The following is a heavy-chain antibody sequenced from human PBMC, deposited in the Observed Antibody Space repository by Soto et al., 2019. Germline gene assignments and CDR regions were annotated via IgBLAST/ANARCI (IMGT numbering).Heavy chain of an antibody. Sequence: ASVKVSCKASGYTFTNNGISWVRQAPGQGLEWMGWISTDKGNTNYAQKLQGRVTMTRDTSISTAYMELSRLRSDDTAVYYCARGLVDIVATIGPSGVDYWGQGTLVTVSS. J-gene: IGHJ4*02. CDR2: ISTDKGNT. D-gene: IGHD5-12*01. CDR3: ARGLVDIVATIGPSGVDY. V-gene: IGHV1-18*01. CDR1: GYTFTNNG.